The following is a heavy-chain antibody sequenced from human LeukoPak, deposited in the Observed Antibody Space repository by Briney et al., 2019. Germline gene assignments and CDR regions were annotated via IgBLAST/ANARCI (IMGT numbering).Heavy chain of an antibody. Sequence: GASVKVSCKASEYTFPSHDINWVRQATGQGLEWMGWMNPNSGNTGYAQKFQGRVTMTRNTSISTAYMEMSSLRSEDTAVYYCARGPGCSSTSCYKTAWYFDLWGRGTLVTVSS. D-gene: IGHD2-2*02. J-gene: IGHJ2*01. CDR3: ARGPGCSSTSCYKTAWYFDL. CDR2: MNPNSGNT. V-gene: IGHV1-8*01. CDR1: EYTFPSHD.